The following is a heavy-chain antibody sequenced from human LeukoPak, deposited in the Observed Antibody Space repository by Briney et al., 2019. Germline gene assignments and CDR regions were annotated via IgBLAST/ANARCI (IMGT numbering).Heavy chain of an antibody. J-gene: IGHJ5*02. CDR2: IYYSGST. D-gene: IGHD4-17*01. V-gene: IGHV4-59*12. Sequence: SETLSLTRAVPGGSISSYYWSWIRQPPGKGLEWVGYIYYSGSTNYNPSPTSRVTISLAKTMHKFRLKLSSVAAPDTAVYYCARPPNLNDYGDYGAPWFDPWGQGTLVTVSS. CDR1: GGSISSYY. CDR3: ARPPNLNDYGDYGAPWFDP.